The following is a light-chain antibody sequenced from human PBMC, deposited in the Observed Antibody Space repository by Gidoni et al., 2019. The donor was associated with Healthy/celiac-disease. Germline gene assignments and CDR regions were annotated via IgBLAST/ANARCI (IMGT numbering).Light chain of an antibody. CDR2: AAS. CDR3: QQSYSTPRT. CDR1: QSISSY. V-gene: IGKV1-39*01. Sequence: DIQMTKSPSSLSASVGDRVTITCRASQSISSYLNWYQQKPGKAPKLLIYAASSLQSGVPSRFSGSGSGTDFTLTISSLQPEDFATYYCQQSYSTPRTFXQXTKVXIK. J-gene: IGKJ1*01.